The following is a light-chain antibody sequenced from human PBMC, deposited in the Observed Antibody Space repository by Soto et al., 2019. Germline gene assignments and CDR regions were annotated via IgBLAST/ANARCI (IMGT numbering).Light chain of an antibody. Sequence: EIVLTQSPATLSLSPGERATLPCRAGQGVSSSLAWYQQKPGQAPRLLIYDASNRATGIPARFSGSGSGTDFTLTISSLEPEDFAVYYCQQRSNWPRLTFGGGTKVEIK. CDR1: QGVSSS. CDR3: QQRSNWPRLT. V-gene: IGKV3-11*01. CDR2: DAS. J-gene: IGKJ4*01.